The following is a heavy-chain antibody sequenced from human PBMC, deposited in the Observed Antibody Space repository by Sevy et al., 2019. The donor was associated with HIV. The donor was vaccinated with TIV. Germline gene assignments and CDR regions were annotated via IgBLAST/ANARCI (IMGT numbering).Heavy chain of an antibody. V-gene: IGHV3-53*01. CDR2: IYSGGST. CDR3: ASRDYGGNSGVSDY. CDR1: GFTVSSNY. D-gene: IGHD4-17*01. Sequence: GGSLRLSCPASGFTVSSNYMSWVRQAPGKGLEWVSVIYSGGSTYYADSVKGRFTISRDNSKNTLYLQMNSLRAEDTAVYYCASRDYGGNSGVSDYWGQGTLVTVSS. J-gene: IGHJ4*02.